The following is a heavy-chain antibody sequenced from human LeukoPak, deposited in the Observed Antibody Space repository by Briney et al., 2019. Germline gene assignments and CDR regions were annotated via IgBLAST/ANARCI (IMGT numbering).Heavy chain of an antibody. V-gene: IGHV4-61*02. J-gene: IGHJ4*02. CDR1: GGSISSGSYY. CDR3: AREDYYGSGSYDY. CDR2: IYTSGST. Sequence: SETLSLTCTVSGGSISSGSYYWSWIRQPAGKGLEWIGRIYTSGSTNYNPSLKSRVTISVDTSKNQFSLKLSSVTAADTAVYYCAREDYYGSGSYDYGGQGTLVTVSS. D-gene: IGHD3-10*01.